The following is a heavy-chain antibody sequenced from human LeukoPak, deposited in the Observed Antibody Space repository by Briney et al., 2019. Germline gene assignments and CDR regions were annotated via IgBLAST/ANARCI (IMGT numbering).Heavy chain of an antibody. CDR3: ATELATVITTARHY. CDR1: GYTLTELS. J-gene: IGHJ4*02. CDR2: FEPEDDKT. V-gene: IGHV1-24*01. D-gene: IGHD4-23*01. Sequence: ASVKLSCKVSGYTLTELSMHWVRQAPGQGLEWMGGFEPEDDKTIYAQKFQGRVTMSEDTSTDTAYMELSSLRSEDTAVYYCATELATVITTARHYWGQGTLVTVSS.